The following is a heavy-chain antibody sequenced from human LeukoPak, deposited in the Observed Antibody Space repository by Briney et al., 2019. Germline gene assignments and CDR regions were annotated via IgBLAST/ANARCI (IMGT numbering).Heavy chain of an antibody. J-gene: IGHJ4*02. CDR1: GYTFTSNY. CDR2: IYPRDGST. V-gene: IGHV1-46*01. CDR3: ARDQEGFDY. Sequence: ASVKVSCKASGYTFTSNYIHWVRQAPGQGLEWMGMIYPRDGSTGYAQKFQGRVTVTRNTSTSTVHMELSGLRSKDTAVYYCARDQEGFDYWGQGTLVTVSS.